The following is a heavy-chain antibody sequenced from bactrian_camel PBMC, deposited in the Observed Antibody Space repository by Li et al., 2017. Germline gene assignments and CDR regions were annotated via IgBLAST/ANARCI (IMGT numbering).Heavy chain of an antibody. D-gene: IGHD7*01. CDR1: GGTISTKY. Sequence: HVQLVESGGGLVRPGASLRLSCANSGGTISTKYMSWVRQAPGKGLESVSSIYIDGSRTYYADSVKGRFTTSRDNAENTVYLQMNSLRSSDTAQYYCASAGTPGGVGFAHWGQGTQVTVS. CDR2: IYIDGSRT. J-gene: IGHJ4*01. V-gene: IGHV3-2*01. CDR3: ASAGTPGGVGFAH.